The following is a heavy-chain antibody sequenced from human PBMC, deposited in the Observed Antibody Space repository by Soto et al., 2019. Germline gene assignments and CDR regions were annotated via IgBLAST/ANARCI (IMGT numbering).Heavy chain of an antibody. Sequence: GGSLRLSCAASGFTFSSYSMNWVRQAPGKGLEWVSSISSSSSYIYYADSVKGRFTISRDNAKNTLYLQMNSLRAEDTAVYYCAKEEFSATISVFGYWGQGTLVTVSS. CDR1: GFTFSSYS. J-gene: IGHJ4*02. CDR2: ISSSSSYI. D-gene: IGHD6-25*01. CDR3: AKEEFSATISVFGY. V-gene: IGHV3-21*04.